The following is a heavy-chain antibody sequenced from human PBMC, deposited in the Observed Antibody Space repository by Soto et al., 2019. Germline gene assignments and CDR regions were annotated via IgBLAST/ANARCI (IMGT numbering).Heavy chain of an antibody. D-gene: IGHD6-13*01. J-gene: IGHJ5*02. Sequence: QVQLVESGGGVVQPGRSLRLSCAASGFTFSSYAMHWVRQAPGKGLEWVAVISYDGSNKYYADSVKGRFTISRDNSKNTLYLQMNSLRAEDTAVYYCARGYLFSSSWYSGYWFDPWGQGTLVTVSS. V-gene: IGHV3-30-3*01. CDR2: ISYDGSNK. CDR1: GFTFSSYA. CDR3: ARGYLFSSSWYSGYWFDP.